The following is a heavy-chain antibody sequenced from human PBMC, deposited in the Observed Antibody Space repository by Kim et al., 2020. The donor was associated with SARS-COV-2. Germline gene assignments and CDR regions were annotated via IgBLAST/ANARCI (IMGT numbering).Heavy chain of an antibody. Sequence: RFTISRDNSKNTLYLQMNSLRAEDTAVYYCARAGQGYYDFWSGYYGGNDYWGQGTLVTVSS. V-gene: IGHV3-66*01. J-gene: IGHJ4*02. CDR3: ARAGQGYYDFWSGYYGGNDY. D-gene: IGHD3-3*01.